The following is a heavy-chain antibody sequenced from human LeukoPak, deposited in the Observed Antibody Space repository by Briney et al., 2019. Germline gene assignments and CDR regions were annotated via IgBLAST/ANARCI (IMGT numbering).Heavy chain of an antibody. CDR3: ARDKSPYYYGSGSYHSFDY. Sequence: GGSLRLSCAASGFTFSSYWMHWVRQAPGKGLVRVSRINSDGSSTSYADSVKGRFTISRDNAKNTLYLQMNSLRAEDTAVYYCARDKSPYYYGSGSYHSFDYWGQGTLVTVSS. J-gene: IGHJ4*02. CDR1: GFTFSSYW. V-gene: IGHV3-74*01. D-gene: IGHD3-10*01. CDR2: INSDGSST.